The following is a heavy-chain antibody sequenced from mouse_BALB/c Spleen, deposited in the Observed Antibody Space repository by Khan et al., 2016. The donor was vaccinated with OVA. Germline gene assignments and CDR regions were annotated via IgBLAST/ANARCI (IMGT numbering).Heavy chain of an antibody. CDR2: INPSDGRS. Sequence: QVQLQQPGAELVKPEASVKLSCKASGYTFTSYWMHWVKQRPGQGLDWIGYINPSDGRSHYNEKFKNKATLTVDKSSSTAYMQLSSLTSEDSAVYYCARGGYGSLAYWGQGTLVTVSA. V-gene: IGHV1S81*02. J-gene: IGHJ3*01. D-gene: IGHD2-10*02. CDR1: GYTFTSYW. CDR3: ARGGYGSLAY.